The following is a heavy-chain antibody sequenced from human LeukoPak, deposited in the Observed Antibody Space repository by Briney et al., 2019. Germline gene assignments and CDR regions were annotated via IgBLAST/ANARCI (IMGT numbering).Heavy chain of an antibody. J-gene: IGHJ5*01. CDR3: ARVRRYSQYESSGYYADS. V-gene: IGHV3-53*05. D-gene: IGHD3-22*01. CDR1: GFTVSSNS. CDR2: IYSGGST. Sequence: GGSLRLSCTVSGFTVSSNSMSWVRQAPGKGLEWVSFIYSGGSTQYSDSVKGRFTISRDNSKDTLYLQMNSLKIEDTATYYCARVRRYSQYESSGYYADSWGQGTLVTVSS.